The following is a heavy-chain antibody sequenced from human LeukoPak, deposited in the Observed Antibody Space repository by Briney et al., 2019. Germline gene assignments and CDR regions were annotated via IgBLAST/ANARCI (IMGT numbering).Heavy chain of an antibody. CDR1: GFTVSSNY. V-gene: IGHV3-53*01. D-gene: IGHD6-19*01. CDR3: ARDSSIAVAGTNFDY. J-gene: IGHJ4*02. Sequence: GGSLRLSCAASGFTVSSNYMSWVRQAPGKGLEWVSVIYSGGSTYYADSVKGRFTISRDNSKNTLYLQMNSLRAEDTAVYYCARDSSIAVAGTNFDYWGQGTLVTVSS. CDR2: IYSGGST.